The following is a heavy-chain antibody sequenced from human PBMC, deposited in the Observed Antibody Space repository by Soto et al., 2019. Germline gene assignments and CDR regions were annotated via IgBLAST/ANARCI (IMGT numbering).Heavy chain of an antibody. CDR2: MYPNSGNT. CDR1: GYTFTSYD. D-gene: IGHD2-8*01. CDR3: ALMVYAPRRYYYYGMDV. Sequence: GASVKVSCKASGYTFTSYDINWVRQATGQELEWMGWMYPNSGNTGYAQKFQGRVTMTRNTSISTAYMELSSLRSEDTAVYYCALMVYAPRRYYYYGMDVWGQGTTVTVSS. V-gene: IGHV1-8*01. J-gene: IGHJ6*02.